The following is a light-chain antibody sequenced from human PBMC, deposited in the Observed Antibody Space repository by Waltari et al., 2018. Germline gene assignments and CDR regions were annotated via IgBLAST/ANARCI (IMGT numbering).Light chain of an antibody. CDR1: QGIRCY. CDR3: QQYYSYPRT. CDR2: AAS. J-gene: IGKJ1*01. V-gene: IGKV1-8*01. Sequence: AIRITQSPSSLSASTGDRVTITVRASQGIRCYFALYHQKPGKAPTLLIYAASTLQSGVPSRFSVSGSGTDFTLTISCLQSEDFATYYCQQYYSYPRTFGQGTKVEIK.